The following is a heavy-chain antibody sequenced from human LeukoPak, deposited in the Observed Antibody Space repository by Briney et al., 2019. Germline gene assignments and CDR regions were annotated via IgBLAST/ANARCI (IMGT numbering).Heavy chain of an antibody. Sequence: ASVTVSCKASGYTFTSYGISWVRQAPGQGLEWMGWISAYNGNTNYAQKLQGRVTMTTDTSTSTAYMELRSLRSDDTAVYYCARDSGYSSGWYSFDYWGQGTLVTVSS. CDR3: ARDSGYSSGWYSFDY. V-gene: IGHV1-18*01. CDR2: ISAYNGNT. CDR1: GYTFTSYG. D-gene: IGHD6-19*01. J-gene: IGHJ4*02.